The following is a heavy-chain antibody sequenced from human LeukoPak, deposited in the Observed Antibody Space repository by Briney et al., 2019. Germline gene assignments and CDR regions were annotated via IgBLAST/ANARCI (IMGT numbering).Heavy chain of an antibody. Sequence: PSETLSLTCTLTGGPIRSSCHYWGWTRQPPGKGLDWIGRIYYRGGTYYNLSLKIRATISVDTSENPFSLKLSSVTAADTAVYYCASFYGSGSPPRFDYWGEKTLVTVSS. CDR3: ASFYGSGSPPRFDY. J-gene: IGHJ4*02. CDR1: GGPIRSSCHY. V-gene: IGHV4-39*01. CDR2: IYYRGGT. D-gene: IGHD3-10*01.